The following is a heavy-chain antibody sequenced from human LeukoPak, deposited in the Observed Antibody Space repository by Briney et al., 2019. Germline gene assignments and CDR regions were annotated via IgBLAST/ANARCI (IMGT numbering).Heavy chain of an antibody. J-gene: IGHJ4*02. V-gene: IGHV1-2*02. Sequence: AGSVTVSCKASGYTFTGYYMHWVRQAPGQGLEWMGWINPNSGGTNYAQKLKGRVTMTRDTSISTAYMELSRLRSDDTAVYYCARTALMVYAILDYWGQGTLVTVSS. CDR1: GYTFTGYY. CDR2: INPNSGGT. D-gene: IGHD2-8*01. CDR3: ARTALMVYAILDY.